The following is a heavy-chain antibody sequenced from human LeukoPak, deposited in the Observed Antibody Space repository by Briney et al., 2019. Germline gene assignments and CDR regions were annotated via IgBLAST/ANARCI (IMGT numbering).Heavy chain of an antibody. J-gene: IGHJ4*02. Sequence: SETLSLTCTVSGGSISSYFWSWIRQPPRKGLEWIGYIYYSGSTNYNPSLKSRVTISVDTSKNQFPLKLSSVTAADTAVYYCARGSYGDYGLELDYWGQGTLVTVSS. V-gene: IGHV4-59*01. CDR2: IYYSGST. CDR3: ARGSYGDYGLELDY. D-gene: IGHD4-17*01. CDR1: GGSISSYF.